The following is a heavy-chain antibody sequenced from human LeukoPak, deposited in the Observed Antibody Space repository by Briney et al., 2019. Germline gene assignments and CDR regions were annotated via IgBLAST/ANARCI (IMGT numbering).Heavy chain of an antibody. CDR1: GFIFNTYG. V-gene: IGHV3-48*01. CDR3: ARDQSSNYYGSGSYYRD. Sequence: GGSLRLSCAASGFIFNTYGMTWVRQAPGKGLDWVSYISSSSRIISYADSVKGRFTISRDNAKNSLYLHMNGLRAEDTAVYYCARDQSSNYYGSGSYYRDWGQGTLVTVSS. D-gene: IGHD3-10*01. J-gene: IGHJ4*02. CDR2: ISSSSRII.